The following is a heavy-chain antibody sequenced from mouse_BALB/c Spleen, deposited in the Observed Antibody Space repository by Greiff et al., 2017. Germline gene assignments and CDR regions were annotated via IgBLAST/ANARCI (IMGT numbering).Heavy chain of an antibody. D-gene: IGHD2-10*01. CDR2: IDPENGDT. CDR1: GFNIKDYY. J-gene: IGHJ2*01. CDR3: NAPLLSYYFDY. Sequence: VQLQQSGAELVRLGASVKLSCTASGFNIKDYYMHWVKQRPEQGLEWIGWIDPENGDTEYAPKFQGKATMTADTSSNTAYLQLSSLTSEDTAVYYCNAPLLSYYFDYWGQGTTLTVSS. V-gene: IGHV14-4*02.